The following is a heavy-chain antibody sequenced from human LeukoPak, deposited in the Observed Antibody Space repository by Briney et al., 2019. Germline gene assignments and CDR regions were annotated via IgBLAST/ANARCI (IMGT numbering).Heavy chain of an antibody. CDR1: GFTFSLYA. CDR3: VREGPQAMPTGMDV. Sequence: AGGSLRLSCAASGFTFSLYAMHWVRQAPGKGLEWVAVIFSNGGEKYYGDSVKGRFTISRDTSKDTLYLQMNNLRAEDTALYYCVREGPQAMPTGMDVWGQGTTVTVSS. CDR2: IFSNGGEK. J-gene: IGHJ6*02. D-gene: IGHD2-2*01. V-gene: IGHV3-30-3*01.